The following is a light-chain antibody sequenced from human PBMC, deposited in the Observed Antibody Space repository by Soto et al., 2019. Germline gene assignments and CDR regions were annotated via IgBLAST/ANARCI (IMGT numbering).Light chain of an antibody. J-gene: IGKJ2*01. CDR2: AAY. CDR1: QSVTSNF. Sequence: ENVLTQSPGTLSLSPGERATLSCRASQSVTSNFLAWYQQKPGQAPRLLIYAAYTRAAAVPDRFSGSGSGTDFTLTITGLEPEDFAVYYCQQYGRTPLLYTFGQGTKL. CDR3: QQYGRTPLLYT. V-gene: IGKV3-20*01.